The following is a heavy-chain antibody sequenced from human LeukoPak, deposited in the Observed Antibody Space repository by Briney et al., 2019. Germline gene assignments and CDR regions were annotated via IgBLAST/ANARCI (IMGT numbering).Heavy chain of an antibody. J-gene: IGHJ4*02. CDR3: ASRLRLGGYYFDY. D-gene: IGHD3-10*01. V-gene: IGHV4-34*01. Sequence: IGEINHSGSTNCNPSLKSRVTISVDTSKNQFSLKLSSVTAADTAVYYCASRLRLGGYYFDYWGQGTLVTVSS. CDR2: INHSGST.